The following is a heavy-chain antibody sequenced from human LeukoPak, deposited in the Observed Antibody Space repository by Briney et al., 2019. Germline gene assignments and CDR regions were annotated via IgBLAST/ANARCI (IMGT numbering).Heavy chain of an antibody. CDR1: GFTFSSYS. CDR3: ARASDSSGYDFDY. D-gene: IGHD3-22*01. Sequence: GGSLRLSCAASGFTFSSYSMNWVRQAPGKGLEWVSSISSSSSYIYYADSVKGRFTISRDNAKNSLYLQMNSLRAEDTAVYYCARASDSSGYDFDYWGQGTLVTVSS. CDR2: ISSSSSYI. J-gene: IGHJ4*02. V-gene: IGHV3-21*01.